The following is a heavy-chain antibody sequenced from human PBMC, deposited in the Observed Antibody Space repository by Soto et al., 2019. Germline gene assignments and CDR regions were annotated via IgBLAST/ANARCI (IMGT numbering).Heavy chain of an antibody. J-gene: IGHJ6*02. D-gene: IGHD1-7*01. CDR3: AKEIIRNWNYRKQQYYYYGMDV. CDR2: ISYDGSNK. V-gene: IGHV3-30*18. CDR1: GFTFSSYG. Sequence: GGSLRLSCAASGFTFSSYGMHWVRQAPGKGLEWVAVISYDGSNKYYADSVKGRFTISRDNTKNTLYLQMNSLRAEDTAVYYCAKEIIRNWNYRKQQYYYYGMDVWGQGTTVTVSS.